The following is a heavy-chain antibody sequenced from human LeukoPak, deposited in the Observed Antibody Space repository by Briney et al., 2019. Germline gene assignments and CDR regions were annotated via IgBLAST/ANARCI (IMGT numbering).Heavy chain of an antibody. CDR1: EFSVGSNY. CDR3: ASMGPGTDGDYDAFDI. V-gene: IGHV3-53*05. Sequence: GGSLRLSCAASEFSVGSNYMTWVRQAPGKGLEWVSLIYSGGSTYYADSVKGRFTISRDNSKNTLYLQMGSLRSDDTAVYYCASMGPGTDGDYDAFDIWGQGTMVTVSS. J-gene: IGHJ3*02. D-gene: IGHD4-17*01. CDR2: IYSGGST.